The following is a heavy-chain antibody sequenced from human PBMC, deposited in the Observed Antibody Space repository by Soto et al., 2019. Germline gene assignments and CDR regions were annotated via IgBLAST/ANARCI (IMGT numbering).Heavy chain of an antibody. Sequence: GASVKVSCKASGYTFTGYYMHWVRQAPGQGLEWMGWINPNSGGTNYAQKFQGWVTMTRDTSISTAYMEMSRLRTDDTAVYYCAREQLLGYCSSTSCYNYYYGMDVWGQGTTVTVSS. CDR2: INPNSGGT. J-gene: IGHJ6*02. V-gene: IGHV1-2*04. CDR3: AREQLLGYCSSTSCYNYYYGMDV. D-gene: IGHD2-2*02. CDR1: GYTFTGYY.